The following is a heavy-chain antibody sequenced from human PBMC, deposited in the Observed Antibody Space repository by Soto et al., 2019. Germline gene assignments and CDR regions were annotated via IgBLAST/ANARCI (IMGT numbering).Heavy chain of an antibody. Sequence: QVQLVESGGGVVQPGRSLRLSCAASGFTFSSYGMHWVRQAPGKGLEWVAVISYDGSNKYYADSVKGRFTISRDNSKNTLYLQMNSLRAEDTAVYYCAKDWDPVDTAIVKPGTFDYWGQGTLVTVSS. CDR1: GFTFSSYG. J-gene: IGHJ4*02. CDR3: AKDWDPVDTAIVKPGTFDY. D-gene: IGHD5-18*01. CDR2: ISYDGSNK. V-gene: IGHV3-30*18.